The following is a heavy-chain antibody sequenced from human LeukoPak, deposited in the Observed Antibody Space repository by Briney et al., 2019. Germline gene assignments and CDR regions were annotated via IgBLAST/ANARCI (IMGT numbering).Heavy chain of an antibody. J-gene: IGHJ4*02. CDR3: AKDHDSNGYYLAYFDY. V-gene: IGHV3-23*01. D-gene: IGHD3-22*01. Sequence: GSLRLSCAASGFTFSSHAMSWVRQAPGKGLEWVSAISGSGSHTYFADSVRGRFTISRDNSKNTLYLQVNSLRAEDTAVYYCAKDHDSNGYYLAYFDYWGQGTLVTVSS. CDR1: GFTFSSHA. CDR2: ISGSGSHT.